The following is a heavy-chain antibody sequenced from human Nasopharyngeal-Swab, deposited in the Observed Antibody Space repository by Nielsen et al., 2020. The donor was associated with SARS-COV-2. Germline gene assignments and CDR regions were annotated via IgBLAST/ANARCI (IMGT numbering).Heavy chain of an antibody. D-gene: IGHD2-2*02. V-gene: IGHV1-2*06. CDR2: RNPNSGGT. CDR1: GYTFTGYY. J-gene: IGHJ6*02. CDR3: AAPGGYCSSTSCYRAAYYYYYGMDV. Sequence: ASVKVSCKASGYTFTGYYMHWVRQAPGQGLEWMGRRNPNSGGTNYAQKFQGRVTMTRDTSISTAYLELSRLSSDDTAVYYCAAPGGYCSSTSCYRAAYYYYYGMDVWGQGTTVTVSS.